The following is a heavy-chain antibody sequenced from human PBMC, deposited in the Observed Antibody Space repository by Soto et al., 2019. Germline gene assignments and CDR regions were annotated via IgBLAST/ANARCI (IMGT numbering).Heavy chain of an antibody. D-gene: IGHD1-1*01. CDR2: IYHSGSA. CDR3: ARADSLLVGKGFDL. CDR1: GGSIKSDHW. V-gene: IGHV4-4*02. J-gene: IGHJ4*02. Sequence: SETLSLTCDVSGGSIKSDHWWTWVRQSPGKGLEWIGEIYHSGSAFSNPSLKSRVTISLDRSNNQFSLNLTSVTAADTAVYFCARADSLLVGKGFDLWGQGTMVPV.